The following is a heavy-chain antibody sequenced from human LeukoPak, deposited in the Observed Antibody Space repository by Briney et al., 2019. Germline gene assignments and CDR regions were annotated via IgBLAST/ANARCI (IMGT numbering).Heavy chain of an antibody. V-gene: IGHV1-69*06. Sequence: SVKVSCKASGGTFSSYAISWVRQAPGQGLEWMGGIIPIFGTANYAQKFQGRVTITADKSTSTAYMELSSLRSEDTAVYYCARAGYYDSSGYYYGPPDYWGQGTLVTVSS. D-gene: IGHD3-22*01. CDR1: GGTFSSYA. J-gene: IGHJ4*02. CDR2: IIPIFGTA. CDR3: ARAGYYDSSGYYYGPPDY.